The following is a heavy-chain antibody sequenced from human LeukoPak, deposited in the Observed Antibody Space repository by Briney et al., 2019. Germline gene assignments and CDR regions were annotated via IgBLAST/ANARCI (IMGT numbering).Heavy chain of an antibody. D-gene: IGHD3-3*01. CDR3: AKMEGQRLYDYCMDV. J-gene: IGHJ6*03. V-gene: IGHV3-23*01. CDR2: MSGSGYYT. CDR1: GFPFSNFA. Sequence: GGSLRLSCAASGFPFSNFAMSWVRQAPGKGLEWVSAMSGSGYYTYYVESVKGRFTISRDNSKNTLYLHMNSLRADDTAVYYCAKMEGQRLYDYCMDVWGRGTTVTVSS.